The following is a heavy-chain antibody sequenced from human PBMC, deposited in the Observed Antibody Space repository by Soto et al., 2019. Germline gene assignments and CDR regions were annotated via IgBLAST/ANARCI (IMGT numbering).Heavy chain of an antibody. CDR2: INQDGSER. D-gene: IGHD3-10*01. CDR3: VKDNRGSY. Sequence: EVQLVESGGGLVQPGGSLRLSCAASGFTFSTCWVMWVRQAPGKGLEWVANINQDGSERYYVDSVKGRFTISRDIAKNPLYLQKNSLRAEDTAVYYCVKDNRGSYWGQGTLVTVSS. J-gene: IGHJ4*02. CDR1: GFTFSTCW. V-gene: IGHV3-7*01.